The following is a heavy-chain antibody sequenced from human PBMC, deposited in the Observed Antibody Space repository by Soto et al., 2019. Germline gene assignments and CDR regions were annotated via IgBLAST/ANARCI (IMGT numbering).Heavy chain of an antibody. V-gene: IGHV1-69*13. CDR3: ARDRNPLRFLEWLRYGMDV. D-gene: IGHD3-3*01. CDR1: GGTFSSYA. CDR2: IIPIFGTA. Sequence: ASVKVSCKASGGTFSSYAISWVRQAPGQGLEWMGGIIPIFGTANYAQKFQGRVTITADESTSTAYMELSSLRSEDTAVYYCARDRNPLRFLEWLRYGMDVWGQGTTVTVS. J-gene: IGHJ6*02.